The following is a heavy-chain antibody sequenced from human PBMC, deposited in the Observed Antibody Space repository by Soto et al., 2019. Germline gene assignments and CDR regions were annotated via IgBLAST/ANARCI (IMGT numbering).Heavy chain of an antibody. CDR2: IYHSGST. Sequence: TLPLTSGVSAGSIITGGYSWSWIRQPPGKGLEWIGYIYHSGSTYYNPSLKSRVTISVDRSKNQFSLKLSSVTAADTAVYYCARVPDRWGQGTLVTVS. D-gene: IGHD2-2*01. CDR3: ARVPDR. J-gene: IGHJ5*02. V-gene: IGHV4-30-2*01. CDR1: AGSIITGGYS.